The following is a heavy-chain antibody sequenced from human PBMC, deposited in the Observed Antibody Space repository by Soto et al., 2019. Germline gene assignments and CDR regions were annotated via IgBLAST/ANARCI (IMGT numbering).Heavy chain of an antibody. CDR1: GFTFSSYW. V-gene: IGHV3-7*01. Sequence: EVQLVESGGGLVQPGGSLRLSCAASGFTFSSYWMSWVRQAPGKGLEWVANIKQDGSEKYYVDSVKGRFTISRDNAKNSLYLQMNSLRAEDTAVYYCARDDSVGATAPGIDYWGQGTLVTVSS. D-gene: IGHD1-26*01. J-gene: IGHJ4*02. CDR3: ARDDSVGATAPGIDY. CDR2: IKQDGSEK.